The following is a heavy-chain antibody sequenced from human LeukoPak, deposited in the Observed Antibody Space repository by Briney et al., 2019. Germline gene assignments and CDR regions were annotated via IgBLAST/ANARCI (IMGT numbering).Heavy chain of an antibody. CDR3: ARATSADKEDY. Sequence: PGGSLRPSCAASGFSFSDYWMSWVRQAPGKGLEWVATIRNDGSDKYYVDSVKGRFTISRDNTKNSLSLEINSLRAEDTALYYCARATSADKEDYWGQGTLVTVSS. D-gene: IGHD3-3*01. CDR1: GFSFSDYW. J-gene: IGHJ4*02. CDR2: IRNDGSDK. V-gene: IGHV3-7*01.